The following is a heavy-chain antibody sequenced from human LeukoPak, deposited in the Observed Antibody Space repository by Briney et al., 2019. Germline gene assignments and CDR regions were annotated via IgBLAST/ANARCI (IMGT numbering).Heavy chain of an antibody. Sequence: PSETLSRTCAVYGGSFSGYYWSWIRQPPGKGLEWIGEINHSGGTNYNPSLKSRVTISVDTSKNQFSLKLSSVTAADTAVYYCARARDIVVVPAAIRAPLWFDPWGQGTLVTVSS. D-gene: IGHD2-2*02. CDR1: GGSFSGYY. CDR3: ARARDIVVVPAAIRAPLWFDP. V-gene: IGHV4-34*01. CDR2: INHSGGT. J-gene: IGHJ5*02.